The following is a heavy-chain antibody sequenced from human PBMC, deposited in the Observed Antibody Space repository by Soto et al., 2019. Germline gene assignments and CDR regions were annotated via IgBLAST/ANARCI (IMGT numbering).Heavy chain of an antibody. V-gene: IGHV1-46*03. Sequence: QVQLVQSGAEVKKPGASVKLSCKASGYTFTTYYIHWVRQAPGQGLEWMGIINPSSGSAGYAQKFQVSVTMTRDTPTNTFYMELSSLRSEDTAVYYCARGNALPYYYYGLDVWGQGTTVTVSS. J-gene: IGHJ6*02. CDR2: INPSSGSA. D-gene: IGHD2-8*01. CDR3: ARGNALPYYYYGLDV. CDR1: GYTFTTYY.